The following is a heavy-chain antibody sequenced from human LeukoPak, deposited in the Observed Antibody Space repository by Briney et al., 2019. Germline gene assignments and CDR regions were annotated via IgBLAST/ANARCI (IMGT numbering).Heavy chain of an antibody. CDR1: GGTFSSYG. Sequence: SVQVSCKASGGTFSSYGISWVRQAPGQGLEWMGGIIPFFGTANYARKFQGSVTITADKSTSTVYMELSSLRSEDTAVYYCARAHGYNYFDYWGQGTLVTVSS. D-gene: IGHD5-24*01. J-gene: IGHJ4*02. CDR3: ARAHGYNYFDY. V-gene: IGHV1-69*06. CDR2: IIPFFGTA.